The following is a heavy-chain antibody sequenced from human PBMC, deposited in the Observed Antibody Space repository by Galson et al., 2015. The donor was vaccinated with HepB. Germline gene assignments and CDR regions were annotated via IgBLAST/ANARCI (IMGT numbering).Heavy chain of an antibody. CDR2: ISWNSGSI. CDR3: AKDISSGAGSVPN. CDR1: GFTFDDYA. V-gene: IGHV3-9*01. J-gene: IGHJ4*02. D-gene: IGHD3-10*01. Sequence: SLRLSCAASGFTFDDYAMHWVRQAPGKGPEWVSGISWNSGSIGYADSVKGRFTISRDNAKNSLYLQMNSLRAEDTALYYCAKDISSGAGSVPNWGQGTLVTVSS.